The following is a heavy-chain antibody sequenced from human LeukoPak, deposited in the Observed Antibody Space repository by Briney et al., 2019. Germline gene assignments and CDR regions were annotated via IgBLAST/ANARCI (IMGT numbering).Heavy chain of an antibody. Sequence: ASVRVSCKASGYTFTSYGISWVRQAPGQGLEGMGWISAYNGNTNYAQKLQGRVTMTTDTSTSTAYMELRSLRSDDTALYYCARVLVVPAAILRIFDYWGQGTLVTVSS. CDR2: ISAYNGNT. CDR3: ARVLVVPAAILRIFDY. V-gene: IGHV1-18*01. J-gene: IGHJ4*02. D-gene: IGHD2-2*02. CDR1: GYTFTSYG.